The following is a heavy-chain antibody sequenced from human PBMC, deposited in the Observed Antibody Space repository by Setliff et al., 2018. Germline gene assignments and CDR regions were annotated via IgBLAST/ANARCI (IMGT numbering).Heavy chain of an antibody. CDR2: INPRTGVT. V-gene: IGHV1-2*02. CDR1: GYTFTGHD. Sequence: ASVKVSCKASGYTFTGHDIHWVRQAPGQGLEWMGWINPRTGVTNYAQKFQGKVTMTRDTSITTVYMDLSSLKSDDTAVYYCARGTDYHGSGSYWAKDVWGKGTTVTVSS. D-gene: IGHD3-10*01. CDR3: ARGTDYHGSGSYWAKDV. J-gene: IGHJ6*04.